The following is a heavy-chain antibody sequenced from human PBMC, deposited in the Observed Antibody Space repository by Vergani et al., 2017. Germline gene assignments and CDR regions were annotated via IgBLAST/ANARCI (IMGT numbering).Heavy chain of an antibody. Sequence: QLQLQESGPGLVKPSETLSLSCRVSGDSISRSHYYWGFIRQPPGKGLEWIGSISSSGSPYYNPTLKSRLAFSVDTSKNLFSLRLTSVTAADTAVYYCARDKKQLRPRAFGLWGQGTMVTVSS. CDR2: ISSSGSP. V-gene: IGHV4-39*02. J-gene: IGHJ3*01. CDR3: ARDKKQLRPRAFGL. CDR1: GDSISRSHYY. D-gene: IGHD4-23*01.